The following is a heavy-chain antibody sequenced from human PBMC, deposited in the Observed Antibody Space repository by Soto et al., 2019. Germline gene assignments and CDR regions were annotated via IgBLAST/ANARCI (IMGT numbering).Heavy chain of an antibody. D-gene: IGHD5-12*01. CDR3: ARSGRDGYNP. CDR2: IKHDGSEE. Sequence: ETLSLTCDVFSGSFSGYYWSWVRQAPGKGLEWVANIKHDGSEENYLDSVKGRFTISRDNTKNLVYLQMNRLRAEDTAVYYCARSGRDGYNPWGQGTLVTVSS. V-gene: IGHV3-7*01. J-gene: IGHJ5*02. CDR1: SGSFSGYY.